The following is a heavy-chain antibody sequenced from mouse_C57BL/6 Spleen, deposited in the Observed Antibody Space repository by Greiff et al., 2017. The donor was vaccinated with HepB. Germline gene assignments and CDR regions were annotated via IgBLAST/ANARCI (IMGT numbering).Heavy chain of an antibody. J-gene: IGHJ4*01. CDR3: ARGGDAMDY. CDR1: GYTFTSYW. V-gene: IGHV1-50*01. CDR2: IDPSDSYT. Sequence: VQLQQPGAELVKPGASVKLSCKASGYTFTSYWMQWVKQRPGQGLEWIGEIDPSDSYTNYNQKFKGKATLTVDPSSSTAYMQLSSLTSEDSAVYYCARGGDAMDYWGQGTSVTVSS.